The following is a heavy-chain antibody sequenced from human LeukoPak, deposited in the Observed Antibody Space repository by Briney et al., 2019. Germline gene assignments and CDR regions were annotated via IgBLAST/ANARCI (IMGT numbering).Heavy chain of an antibody. V-gene: IGHV3-48*04. J-gene: IGHJ4*02. D-gene: IGHD6-13*01. CDR1: GFTFSSFS. Sequence: PGGSLRLSCAASGFTFSSFSMNWVRQPPGKGLEWVSYISHGGGTIYYADSVKGRFTISRNNDNAMNFLYLQMDNLRAEDTAVYYCTRDASPTSSWYGYYFDSWGQGALVTVSS. CDR3: TRDASPTSSWYGYYFDS. CDR2: ISHGGGTI.